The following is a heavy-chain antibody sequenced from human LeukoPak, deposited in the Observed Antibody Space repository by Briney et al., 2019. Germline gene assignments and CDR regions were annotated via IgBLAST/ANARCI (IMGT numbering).Heavy chain of an antibody. CDR2: FSASGGST. Sequence: PGGSLRLSCVVSGITFSSYAMSWVRQAPGKGLDWVSAFSASGGSTYYADSVKGRFTISRDDSKNTVYLQMNSLRGEDTAIYYCAPNWNLDYWGQGSLVTVSS. D-gene: IGHD1-1*01. CDR3: APNWNLDY. CDR1: GITFSSYA. V-gene: IGHV3-23*01. J-gene: IGHJ4*02.